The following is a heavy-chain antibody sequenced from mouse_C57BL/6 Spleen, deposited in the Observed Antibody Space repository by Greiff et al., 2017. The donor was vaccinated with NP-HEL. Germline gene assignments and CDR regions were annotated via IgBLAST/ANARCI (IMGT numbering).Heavy chain of an antibody. V-gene: IGHV1-82*01. CDR3: ARSPGDGYFDY. Sequence: QVQLQQSGPELVKPGASVKISCKASGYAFSSSWMNWVKQRPGKGLEWIGRIYPGDGDTNYNGKFKGKATLTADKSSSTAYIKLSGLTSEDYAVDCCARSPGDGYFDYGGQGTTLTVSS. J-gene: IGHJ2*01. CDR1: GYAFSSSW. D-gene: IGHD3-3*01. CDR2: IYPGDGDT.